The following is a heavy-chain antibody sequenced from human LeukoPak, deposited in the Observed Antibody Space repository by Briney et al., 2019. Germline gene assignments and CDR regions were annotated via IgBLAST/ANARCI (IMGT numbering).Heavy chain of an antibody. Sequence: ASETLSLTCTVSGGSISSYYWSWIRQPPGKGLEWIGEINHSGSTNYNPSLKSRVTISVDTSKNQFSLKLSSVTAADTAVYYCARGYDFWSGYYRRYYFDYWGQGTLVTVSS. CDR3: ARGYDFWSGYYRRYYFDY. CDR1: GGSISSYY. D-gene: IGHD3-3*01. J-gene: IGHJ4*02. V-gene: IGHV4-34*01. CDR2: INHSGST.